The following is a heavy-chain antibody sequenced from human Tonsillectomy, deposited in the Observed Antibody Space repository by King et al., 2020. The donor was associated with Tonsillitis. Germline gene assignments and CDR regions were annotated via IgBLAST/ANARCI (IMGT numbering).Heavy chain of an antibody. Sequence: VQLVESGGGVVQPGRSLRLSCAASGFTLRTYGMHWVRQAPGKGLEWVAVISFDGSNKYYADSVEGRFTISRDNSKNTLYLQVNSLRAEDTAVYYCAKELEDIVVVVAATHGMDVWGQGTTVTVSS. CDR1: GFTLRTYG. V-gene: IGHV3-30*18. D-gene: IGHD2-15*01. CDR3: AKELEDIVVVVAATHGMDV. J-gene: IGHJ6*02. CDR2: ISFDGSNK.